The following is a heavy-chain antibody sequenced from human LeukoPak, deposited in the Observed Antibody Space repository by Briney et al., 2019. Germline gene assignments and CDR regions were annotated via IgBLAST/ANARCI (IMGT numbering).Heavy chain of an antibody. CDR2: IYYSGST. D-gene: IGHD3-22*01. Sequence: SETLSLTCTVSGGSISSYYWSWIRQPPGKGLEWIGYIYYSGSTNYNPSLKSRVTISVDTSKNQFSLKLSSVTAADTAVYYCARTGDSSGYYYQYYFDYWGQGTLVTVSS. V-gene: IGHV4-59*08. J-gene: IGHJ4*02. CDR3: ARTGDSSGYYYQYYFDY. CDR1: GGSISSYY.